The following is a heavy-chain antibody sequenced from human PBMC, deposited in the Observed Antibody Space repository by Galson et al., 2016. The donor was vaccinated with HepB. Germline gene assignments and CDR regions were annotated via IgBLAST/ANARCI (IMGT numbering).Heavy chain of an antibody. D-gene: IGHD3-3*01. CDR2: INHSGNT. J-gene: IGHJ4*02. CDR3: AREEGLRFLEYFDY. V-gene: IGHV4-34*01. CDR1: SVSIRGYY. Sequence: SETLSLTCAVSSVSIRGYYWAWIRQPPGKGLEWIGEINHSGNTNYNPSLKRRVSVSVDTSKNQFSLKVNSVTAADTAVYYCAREEGLRFLEYFDYWGQGTPVTVSS.